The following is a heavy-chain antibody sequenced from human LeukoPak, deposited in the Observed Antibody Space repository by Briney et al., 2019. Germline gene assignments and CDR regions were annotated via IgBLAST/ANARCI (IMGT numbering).Heavy chain of an antibody. J-gene: IGHJ4*02. D-gene: IGHD3-10*01. V-gene: IGHV4-39*01. CDR3: ARALSYGSGPFDH. CDR1: GGSISSSSYH. Sequence: KPSETLSLTCTVSGGSISSSSYHWGWIRQPPGKGLEWVGSISNSGSTHYNPSLKSRVTISVDTSKNQFSLKLNSVTAADTAVYYCARALSYGSGPFDHWGQGTLVTVSS. CDR2: ISNSGST.